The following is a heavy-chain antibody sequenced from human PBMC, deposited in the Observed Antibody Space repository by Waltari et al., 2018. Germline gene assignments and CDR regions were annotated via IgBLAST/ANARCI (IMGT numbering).Heavy chain of an antibody. CDR1: GGSISSYY. V-gene: IGHV4-59*01. CDR2: IYYSGGT. Sequence: QVQLQESGPGLVKPSETLSLTCTVSGGSISSYYWSWIRQPPGKGLEWIGYIYYSGGTTYNPPPKSRVTISVDTSKNQFSLKLSSVTAADTAVYYWARGSGSSGWYSYYYYYMDVWGKGTTVTVSS. CDR3: ARGSGSSGWYSYYYYYMDV. D-gene: IGHD6-19*01. J-gene: IGHJ6*03.